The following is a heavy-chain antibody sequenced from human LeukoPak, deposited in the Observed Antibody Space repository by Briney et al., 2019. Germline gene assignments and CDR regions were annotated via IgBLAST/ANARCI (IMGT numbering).Heavy chain of an antibody. CDR1: GGTFSSYA. V-gene: IGHV1-69*13. CDR2: IIPIFGTA. Sequence: ASVKVSCKASGGTFSSYAISWVRQAPGQGLEWMGGIIPIFGTANYAQKFQGRVTITADESTSTAYMELSSLRSEDTAVYYCAREVYCSSTSCDPDYWGQGTLVTVSS. J-gene: IGHJ4*02. D-gene: IGHD2-2*01. CDR3: AREVYCSSTSCDPDY.